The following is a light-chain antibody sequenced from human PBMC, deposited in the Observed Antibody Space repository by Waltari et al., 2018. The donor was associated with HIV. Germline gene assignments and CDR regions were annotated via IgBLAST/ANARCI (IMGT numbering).Light chain of an antibody. J-gene: IGKJ4*01. CDR2: AAS. V-gene: IGKV1-39*01. Sequence: DLQMTQSPFSLSASVADGVTYTCRASQSISNYFIWYQQKPGKAPKLLIYAASSLQSGVPARFSGSGSGTDFTLTISSLRPEDVAAYYCQQSHSTPLTFGGGTKVEIK. CDR1: QSISNY. CDR3: QQSHSTPLT.